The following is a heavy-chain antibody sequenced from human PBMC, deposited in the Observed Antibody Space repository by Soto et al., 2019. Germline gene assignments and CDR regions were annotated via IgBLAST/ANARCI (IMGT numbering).Heavy chain of an antibody. D-gene: IGHD6-19*01. J-gene: IGHJ4*02. CDR1: GFTFSSYA. CDR3: AKDPYSSDWAEYFDY. Sequence: GGSLRLSCAASGFTFSSYAMTWVRQAPGKGLEWVSSISHSGGSTYYADSVKGRFTISRDNSKNTLYLQMNSLRAEDTTVYYCAKDPYSSDWAEYFDYWGQGTLVTVSS. V-gene: IGHV3-23*01. CDR2: ISHSGGST.